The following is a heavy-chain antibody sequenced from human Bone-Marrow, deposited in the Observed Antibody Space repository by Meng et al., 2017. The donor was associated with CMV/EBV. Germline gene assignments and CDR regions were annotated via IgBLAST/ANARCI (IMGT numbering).Heavy chain of an antibody. CDR1: GFTFRNYY. J-gene: IGHJ3*02. Sequence: GGSLRLSCVASGFTFRNYYMNWVRQAPGKGLEWVASIKYDGSEKFYVDSVKGRFTISRDNAKNSLYLQMNSLRAEDTAVYYCARDLDRTFESAFDIWGQGTMVTVSS. CDR2: IKYDGSEK. V-gene: IGHV3-7*01. CDR3: ARDLDRTFESAFDI. D-gene: IGHD2/OR15-2a*01.